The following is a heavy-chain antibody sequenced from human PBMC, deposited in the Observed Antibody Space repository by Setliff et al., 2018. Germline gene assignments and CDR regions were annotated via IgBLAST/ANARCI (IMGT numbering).Heavy chain of an antibody. Sequence: ASVKVSCKASGYTFTSHDIHWVRQAPGQGLEWVGWTNLVDGETRYARKFQGRVTMTRDTSVTTAYMEISSLTSDDTAVYYCARDLFSSSWYDHWGQGTQVTVSS. CDR1: GYTFTSHD. D-gene: IGHD6-19*01. CDR3: ARDLFSSSWYDH. J-gene: IGHJ5*02. CDR2: TNLVDGET. V-gene: IGHV1-2*02.